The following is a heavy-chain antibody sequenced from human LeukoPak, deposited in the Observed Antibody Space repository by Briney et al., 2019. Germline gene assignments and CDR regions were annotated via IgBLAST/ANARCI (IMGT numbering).Heavy chain of an antibody. D-gene: IGHD1-26*01. CDR3: ARRGYHDYSGFDY. J-gene: IGHJ4*02. CDR1: EFTFRSYS. Sequence: PGGSLRLSCAGSEFTFRSYSMHWVRQAPGKGLEWVSSISGSSSDIYYADSVKGRFTISRDNSKNSLYLQMKSLRAEDTALYYCARRGYHDYSGFDYWGQGTLVTVSS. V-gene: IGHV3-21*01. CDR2: ISGSSSDI.